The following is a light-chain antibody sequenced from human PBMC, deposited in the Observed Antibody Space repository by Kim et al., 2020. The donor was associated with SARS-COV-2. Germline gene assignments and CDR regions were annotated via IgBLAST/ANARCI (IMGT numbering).Light chain of an antibody. Sequence: LSPGERATLSCRASHSVDSRHLAWHQQKPGQAPRVLIFDASTRASGIPDRFSGSGSGTDFTLTISRLEPEDSAVYYCQYYGGSPYTFGQGTKLEIK. J-gene: IGKJ2*01. CDR3: QYYGGSPYT. CDR2: DAS. V-gene: IGKV3-20*01. CDR1: HSVDSRH.